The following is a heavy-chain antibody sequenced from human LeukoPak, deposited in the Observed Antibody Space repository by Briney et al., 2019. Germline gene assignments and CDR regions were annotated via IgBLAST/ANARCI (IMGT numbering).Heavy chain of an antibody. CDR1: GYTFTGYY. V-gene: IGHV1-2*02. CDR2: INPNSGGT. D-gene: IGHD3-10*01. J-gene: IGHJ4*02. Sequence: ASVKVSCKASGYTFTGYYMHWVRQAPGQGLEWMGWINPNSGGTNYAQKFQGRVTMTRDTSISTAYMELSRLRSDDTAVYYCARGELFYYGSGSYYNLGRSGAVTFDYWGQGTLVTVSS. CDR3: ARGELFYYGSGSYYNLGRSGAVTFDY.